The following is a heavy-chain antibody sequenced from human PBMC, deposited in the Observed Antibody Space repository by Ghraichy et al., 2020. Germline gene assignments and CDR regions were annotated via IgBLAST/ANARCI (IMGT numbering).Heavy chain of an antibody. D-gene: IGHD6-13*01. J-gene: IGHJ4*02. Sequence: GESLNISCAASGFTFSSYAMSWVRQAPGKGLEWVSAISGSGGSTYYADSVKGRFTISRDNSKNTLYLQMNSLRAEDTAVYYCAKSAQLVRGFDYWGQGTLVTVSS. CDR1: GFTFSSYA. CDR3: AKSAQLVRGFDY. CDR2: ISGSGGST. V-gene: IGHV3-23*01.